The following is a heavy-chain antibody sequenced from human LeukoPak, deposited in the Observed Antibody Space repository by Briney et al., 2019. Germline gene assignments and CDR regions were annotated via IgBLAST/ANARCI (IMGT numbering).Heavy chain of an antibody. CDR2: IYYSGST. Sequence: SETLSLTCTVSGGSISSSSYCWGWIRQHPGKGLEWIGSIYYSGSTYYNPSLKSRVTISVDTSKNQFSLKMSSVTAADTAVYYCARDGNNRRVPDYWGQGTLVTVSS. D-gene: IGHD5-24*01. J-gene: IGHJ4*02. CDR3: ARDGNNRRVPDY. V-gene: IGHV4-39*02. CDR1: GGSISSSSYC.